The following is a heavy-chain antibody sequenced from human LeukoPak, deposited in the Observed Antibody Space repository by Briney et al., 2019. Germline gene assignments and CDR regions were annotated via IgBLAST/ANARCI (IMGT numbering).Heavy chain of an antibody. Sequence: ASVKVSCKASGYTFTGYYLHGVRQAPGQGLEWVGWINPNSGGTNYAQKFQGRVTMTRDTSITTVYMELSRLRSDDTAVYYCSREDYWGQGTLVTVSS. CDR3: SREDY. V-gene: IGHV1-2*02. CDR2: INPNSGGT. J-gene: IGHJ4*02. CDR1: GYTFTGYY.